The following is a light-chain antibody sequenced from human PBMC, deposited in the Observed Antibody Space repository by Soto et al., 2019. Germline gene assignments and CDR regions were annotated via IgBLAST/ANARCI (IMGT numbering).Light chain of an antibody. J-gene: IGKJ1*01. Sequence: EIVFTQSPATLSLSPGERATLCCRASQSVSSYLAWYQQKPGEAPRLLIYDASNRATGIPARFSGSGSGTDFTLTISSLEPEDFAVYYCQQRSNWPRTFGQGTKVELK. CDR2: DAS. CDR1: QSVSSY. V-gene: IGKV3-11*01. CDR3: QQRSNWPRT.